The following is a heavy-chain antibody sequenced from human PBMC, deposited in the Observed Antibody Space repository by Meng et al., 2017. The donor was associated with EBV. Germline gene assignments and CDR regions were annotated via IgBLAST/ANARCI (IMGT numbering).Heavy chain of an antibody. Sequence: QVVWVQFGAWVRQPGPSVKVSCKPSGGILRSFAISWVRQAPGQGLEWMGGIIPLFHTTNYAQKFQGRLHIIADESSATTYMELSSLRSEDTAIYYCASAEHYGDYVFEYWGQGTLVTVFS. CDR1: GGILRSFA. CDR3: ASAEHYGDYVFEY. CDR2: IIPLFHTT. D-gene: IGHD4-17*01. J-gene: IGHJ4*02. V-gene: IGHV1-69*01.